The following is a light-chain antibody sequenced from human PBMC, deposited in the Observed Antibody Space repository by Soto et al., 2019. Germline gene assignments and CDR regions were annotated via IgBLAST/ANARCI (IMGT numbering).Light chain of an antibody. CDR2: AAS. CDR3: LQDHNYPLT. Sequence: AIQMTQFPSSLSASVGDRVTITSRANQDIRSDLGWYQQRPGKAPKLLIYAASSLQSGGPSRFSGSGSGTDFTLTISSLQPEDFATYYCLQDHNYPLTFGGGTKVDIK. J-gene: IGKJ4*01. CDR1: QDIRSD. V-gene: IGKV1-6*01.